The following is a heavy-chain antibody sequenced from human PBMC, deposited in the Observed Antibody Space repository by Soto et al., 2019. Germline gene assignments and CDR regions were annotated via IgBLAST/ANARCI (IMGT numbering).Heavy chain of an antibody. CDR1: GGSISSYY. V-gene: IGHV4-59*01. CDR3: ARGGGVYYFDY. CDR2: IYYSGIT. Sequence: PSETVSLTCTVSGGSISSYYWSWIRQPPGKGLEWIGYIYYSGITDYNPSLKSRVTISVDTSKSQFSLKLSSVTAADTAVYYCARGGGVYYFDYWGQGTLVTVSS. D-gene: IGHD2-8*02. J-gene: IGHJ4*02.